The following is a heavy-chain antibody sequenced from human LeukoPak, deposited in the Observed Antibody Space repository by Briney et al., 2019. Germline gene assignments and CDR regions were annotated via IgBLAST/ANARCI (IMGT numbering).Heavy chain of an antibody. CDR1: GGTFSSYA. D-gene: IGHD6-6*01. CDR2: IIPTLGIA. J-gene: IGHJ6*03. Sequence: SVKVSCKASGGTFSSYAISWVRQAPGQGLEWMGRIIPTLGIANYAQKFQGRVTITADESTSTAYMELSSLRSEDTAVYYCARVGEGAARDYYYMDVWGKGTTVTVSS. CDR3: ARVGEGAARDYYYMDV. V-gene: IGHV1-69*04.